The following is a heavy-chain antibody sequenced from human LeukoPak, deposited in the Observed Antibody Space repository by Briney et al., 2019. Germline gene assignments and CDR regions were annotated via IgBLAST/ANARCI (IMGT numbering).Heavy chain of an antibody. CDR1: GYTFTGYY. Sequence: AASVKVSCKASGYTFTGYYMHWVRQAPGQGLEWMGWINPNSGGTNYAQKFQGRVTTTRDTSISTAYMELSRLRSDDTAVYYCARYYYDSSGYYLIDYWGQGTLVTVSS. CDR2: INPNSGGT. CDR3: ARYYYDSSGYYLIDY. D-gene: IGHD3-22*01. V-gene: IGHV1-2*02. J-gene: IGHJ4*02.